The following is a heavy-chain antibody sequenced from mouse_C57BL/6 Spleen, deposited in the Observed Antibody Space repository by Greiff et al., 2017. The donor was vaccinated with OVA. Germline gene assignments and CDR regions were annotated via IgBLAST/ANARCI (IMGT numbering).Heavy chain of an antibody. Sequence: VMLKQSGPGLVQPSQSLSITCTVSGFSLTSYGVHWVRQSPGKGLEWLGVIWSGGSTDYNAAFISRLSISKDNSKSQVFFKMNSLQADDTAIYYCARTGFAYWGQGTLVTVSA. J-gene: IGHJ3*01. V-gene: IGHV2-2*01. CDR1: GFSLTSYG. CDR2: IWSGGST. CDR3: ARTGFAY.